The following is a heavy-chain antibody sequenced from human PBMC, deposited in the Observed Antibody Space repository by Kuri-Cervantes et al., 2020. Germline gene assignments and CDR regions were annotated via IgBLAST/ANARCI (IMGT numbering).Heavy chain of an antibody. CDR2: IYYSGTT. Sequence: SETLSLTCTVSGGSISSYYWSWIRQTPGKGLEWIGYIYYSGTTNYNPSLKSRVTMSVDTSKNQFSLKLSSVTAADTAVYYCARKGNCGDYFYAFDIWGQGTMVTVSS. CDR3: ARKGNCGDYFYAFDI. V-gene: IGHV4-59*13. D-gene: IGHD4-17*01. J-gene: IGHJ3*02. CDR1: GGSISSYY.